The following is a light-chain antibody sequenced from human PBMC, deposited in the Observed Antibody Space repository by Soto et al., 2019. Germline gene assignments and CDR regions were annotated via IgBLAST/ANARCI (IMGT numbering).Light chain of an antibody. CDR2: TNN. CDR3: AAWDDSLGGVV. Sequence: QSVLTQPPSASGIPGQRVTISCSGSSSNIGTKTVNWYQQLPGTAPKLLIYTNNQRPSGVPDRFSGSKSGTSASLALSGLQSEDEADYYCAAWDDSLGGVVFGGGTKVTVL. V-gene: IGLV1-44*01. CDR1: SSNIGTKT. J-gene: IGLJ2*01.